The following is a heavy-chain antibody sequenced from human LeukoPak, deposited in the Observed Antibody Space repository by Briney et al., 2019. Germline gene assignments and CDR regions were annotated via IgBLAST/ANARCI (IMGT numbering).Heavy chain of an antibody. CDR1: GCTLTELS. J-gene: IGHJ3*02. CDR3: ATGDLRWYAFDI. D-gene: IGHD4-23*01. CDR2: FDPEDGET. V-gene: IGHV1-24*01. Sequence: ASVKVSCKVSGCTLTELSMHWVRQAPGKGLEWMGGFDPEDGETIYAQKFQGRVTMTEDTSTDTAYMELSSLRSEDTAVYYCATGDLRWYAFDIWGQGTMVTVSS.